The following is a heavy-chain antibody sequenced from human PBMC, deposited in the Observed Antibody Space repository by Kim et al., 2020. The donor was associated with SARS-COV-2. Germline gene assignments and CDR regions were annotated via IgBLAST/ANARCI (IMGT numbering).Heavy chain of an antibody. CDR3: ARPRGFRIPLFDY. V-gene: IGHV4-34*01. CDR2: INHSGST. Sequence: SETLSLTCAVYGGSFSGYYWSWIRQPPGKGLEWIGEINHSGSTNYNPSLKSRVTISVDTSKNQFSLKLSSVTAADTAVYYCARPRGFRIPLFDYWGQGTLVTVSS. D-gene: IGHD2-21*01. J-gene: IGHJ4*02. CDR1: GGSFSGYY.